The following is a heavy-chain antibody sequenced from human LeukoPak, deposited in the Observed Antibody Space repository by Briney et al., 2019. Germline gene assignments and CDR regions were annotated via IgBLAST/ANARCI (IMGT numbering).Heavy chain of an antibody. V-gene: IGHV4-38-2*01. Sequence: TTSETLSLTCSVSDYSISSGYHWGWIRQPPGKGLEWIGIIYHYGSTFYNPSLKSRVTISVDTSKNQFSLKLKSVTATDTAMYYCARFEVTGGWDMDVWGKGTTATVSS. CDR1: DYSISSGYH. D-gene: IGHD2-21*02. J-gene: IGHJ6*03. CDR3: ARFEVTGGWDMDV. CDR2: IYHYGST.